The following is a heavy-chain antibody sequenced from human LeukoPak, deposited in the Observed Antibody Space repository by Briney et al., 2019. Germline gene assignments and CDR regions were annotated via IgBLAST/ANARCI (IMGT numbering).Heavy chain of an antibody. CDR3: AKDAGIYCSSTSCYNVDY. CDR1: GFTFSSYA. V-gene: IGHV3-23*01. CDR2: ISGSGGST. D-gene: IGHD2-2*02. J-gene: IGHJ4*02. Sequence: GGSLRLSCAASGFTFSSYAMSWVRQAPGKGLEWVSAISGSGGSTYYADSVKGRFTISRDNSKNTLYLQMNSLRAEDTAVYYCAKDAGIYCSSTSCYNVDYWGQGTLVTVSS.